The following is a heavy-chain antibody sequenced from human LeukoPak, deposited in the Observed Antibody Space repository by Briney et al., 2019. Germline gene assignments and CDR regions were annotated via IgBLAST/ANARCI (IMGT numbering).Heavy chain of an antibody. V-gene: IGHV1-2*02. CDR1: GYTFTGYY. D-gene: IGHD5-18*01. J-gene: IGHJ4*02. CDR3: ARFEVVDTAMAPYY. Sequence: GASVKVSCKASGYTFTGYYMHWVRQAPGQGLEWMGWINPNSGGTNYAQKLQGRVTMTTDTSTSTAYMELRSLRSDDTAVYYCARFEVVDTAMAPYYWGQGTLVTVSS. CDR2: INPNSGGT.